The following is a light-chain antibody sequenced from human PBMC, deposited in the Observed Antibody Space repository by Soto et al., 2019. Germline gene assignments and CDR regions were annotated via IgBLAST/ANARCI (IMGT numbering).Light chain of an antibody. CDR1: SSNIGAGYD. CDR3: QSYDSSLSGYV. J-gene: IGLJ1*01. Sequence: QSVLTQPPSVSGAPGQRVTISCTGSSSNIGAGYDVPWYQQLPGTAPKLLIYGNSNRPSGVPDRFSGAKSGTSASLAITGLQAEDEAEYYCQSYDSSLSGYVFGTGTQLTVL. CDR2: GNS. V-gene: IGLV1-40*01.